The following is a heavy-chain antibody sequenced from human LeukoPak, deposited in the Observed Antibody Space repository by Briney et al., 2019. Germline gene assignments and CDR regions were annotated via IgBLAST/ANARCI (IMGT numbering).Heavy chain of an antibody. CDR3: ARPTMVRAIDY. Sequence: PSETLSLTCTGSGGSISSYYWSWIRQPPGKGLEWIGEINHSGSTNYNPSLKSRVTISVDTSKNQFSLKLSSVTAADTAVYYCARPTMVRAIDYWGQGTLVTVSS. CDR1: GGSISSYY. J-gene: IGHJ4*02. V-gene: IGHV4-34*01. D-gene: IGHD3-10*01. CDR2: INHSGST.